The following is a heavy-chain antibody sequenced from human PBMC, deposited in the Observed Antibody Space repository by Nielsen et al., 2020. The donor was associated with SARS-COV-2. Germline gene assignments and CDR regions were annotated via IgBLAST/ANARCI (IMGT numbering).Heavy chain of an antibody. CDR2: IWYDGSNK. J-gene: IGHJ4*02. Sequence: GESLKISCAASGFTFSSYWMHWVRQAPGKGLEWVAVIWYDGSNKYYADSVKGRFTISRDNSKNTLYLQMNSLRAEDTAVYYCARHGRREWLRFSFYFDYWGQGTLATVSS. D-gene: IGHD5-12*01. V-gene: IGHV3-33*08. CDR1: GFTFSSYW. CDR3: ARHGRREWLRFSFYFDY.